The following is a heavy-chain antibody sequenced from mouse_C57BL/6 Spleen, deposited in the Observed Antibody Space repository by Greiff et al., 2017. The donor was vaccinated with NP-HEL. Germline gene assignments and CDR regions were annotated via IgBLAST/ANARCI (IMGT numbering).Heavy chain of an antibody. CDR1: GYAFSSSW. D-gene: IGHD1-1*01. V-gene: IGHV1-82*01. CDR3: ARRATVVATVDYFDY. Sequence: VQLQQSGPELVKPGASVKISCKASGYAFSSSWMNWVKQRPGKGLEWIGRIYPGDGDTNYNGKFKGKATLTADKSSSTAYMQLSSLTSEDSAVYFCARRATVVATVDYFDYWGQGTTLTVSS. CDR2: IYPGDGDT. J-gene: IGHJ2*01.